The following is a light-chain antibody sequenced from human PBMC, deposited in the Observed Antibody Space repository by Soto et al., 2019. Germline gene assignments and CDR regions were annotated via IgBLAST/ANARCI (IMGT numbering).Light chain of an antibody. Sequence: IQLTQSPSSLSASVGDRVSITCRASQGISNFLAWYKQKPGKAPKLLIYAASTLQSGVPSRFSGSGSGTEFTLTISNLQPDDFATYYCQHYNSYFPWMFGQGTKVDI. CDR3: QHYNSYFPWM. CDR2: AAS. CDR1: QGISNF. V-gene: IGKV1-9*01. J-gene: IGKJ1*01.